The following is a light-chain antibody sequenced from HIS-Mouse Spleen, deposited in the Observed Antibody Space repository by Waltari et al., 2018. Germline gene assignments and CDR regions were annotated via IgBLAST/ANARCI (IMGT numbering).Light chain of an antibody. CDR3: YSTDSSGNHRV. V-gene: IGLV3-10*01. J-gene: IGLJ2*01. CDR1: ALPKKY. CDR2: EDS. Sequence: SYELTQPPSVSVSPGQTARITCSGVALPKKYAYWYQQKSVQAPVLGINEDSKRPSGIPERFSGSSSGTMATLTISGAQVEDEADYYCYSTDSSGNHRVFGGGTKLTVL.